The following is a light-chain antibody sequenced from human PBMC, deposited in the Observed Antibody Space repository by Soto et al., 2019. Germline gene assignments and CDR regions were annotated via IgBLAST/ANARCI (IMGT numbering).Light chain of an antibody. Sequence: AIQMTQPPSSLSASVGDRVTITCRASQVIRNDLGWYQQKTGKAPKLLIYAASTLHSGVPSRFSGSGSATEFTLTISTLHPDDFATYYCVQDYDYPRTFGQGTKVDIK. CDR1: QVIRND. CDR2: AAS. V-gene: IGKV1-6*01. CDR3: VQDYDYPRT. J-gene: IGKJ1*01.